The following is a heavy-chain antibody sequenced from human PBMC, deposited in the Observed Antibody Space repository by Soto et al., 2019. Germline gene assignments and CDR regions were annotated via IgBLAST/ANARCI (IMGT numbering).Heavy chain of an antibody. D-gene: IGHD3-16*01. J-gene: IGHJ5*01. CDR2: MTPDSGDT. CDR1: GHTLASYD. V-gene: IGHV1-8*01. CDR3: ARDPFYGWFDS. Sequence: QVQLVQSGAEVRKPGASVKVYCKASGHTLASYDINWVRQATGQGLEWMGWMTPDSGDTGYAQKFQGRVTMTWDTSITTAYMELSSLRSDDTAVYYCARDPFYGWFDSWGQGTLVTVSS.